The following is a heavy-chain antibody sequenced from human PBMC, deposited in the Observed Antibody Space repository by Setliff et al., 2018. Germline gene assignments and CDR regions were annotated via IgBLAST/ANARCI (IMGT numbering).Heavy chain of an antibody. J-gene: IGHJ6*02. CDR3: ARDGVSYGMDV. V-gene: IGHV3-11*04. Sequence: GGSLRLSCETSGFTFSDYSFDWVRQAPGKGLEWISKISGSGITIYYADSVRGRFTISRDNAKNSLYLQMNSLRAEDTAVYYCARDGVSYGMDVWGQGTTVTVSS. CDR2: ISGSGITI. CDR1: GFTFSDYS.